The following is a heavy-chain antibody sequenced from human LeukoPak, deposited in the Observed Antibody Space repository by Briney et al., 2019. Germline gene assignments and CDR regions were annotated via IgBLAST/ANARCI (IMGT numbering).Heavy chain of an antibody. V-gene: IGHV4-38-2*01. J-gene: IGHJ5*02. Sequence: PSETLSLTCAVSGYSISSGYYWGWIRQPPGKGLEWIGSIYRSGSTYYNPSLKSRVTISVDTSKNQFSLKLSSVTAADTAVYYCARQPYYYDSSGYYRVGWFDPWGQGTLVTVSS. CDR2: IYRSGST. D-gene: IGHD3-22*01. CDR3: ARQPYYYDSSGYYRVGWFDP. CDR1: GYSISSGYY.